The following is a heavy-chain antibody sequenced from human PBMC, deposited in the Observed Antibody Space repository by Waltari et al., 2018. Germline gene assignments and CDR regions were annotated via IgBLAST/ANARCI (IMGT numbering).Heavy chain of an antibody. CDR3: ATRGGISNWGLDY. J-gene: IGHJ4*02. CDR1: GFTLSTYN. CDR2: ISSGGGTI. D-gene: IGHD7-27*01. V-gene: IGHV3-48*04. Sequence: EVLLVESGGGLVQPGGSLRLACGASGFTLSTYNMNWVRQAPGKGLEWVSYISSGGGTIYYADSVKGRFTISRDNARNSLYLQMNNLRAEDTAVYYCATRGGISNWGLDYWGQGTLVTVSS.